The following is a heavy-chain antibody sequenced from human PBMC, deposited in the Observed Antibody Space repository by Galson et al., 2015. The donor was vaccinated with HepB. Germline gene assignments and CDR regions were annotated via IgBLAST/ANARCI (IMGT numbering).Heavy chain of an antibody. CDR1: GYTFTNYG. V-gene: IGHV1-18*01. D-gene: IGHD6-6*01. CDR2: ISVYNDNT. Sequence: SVKVSCKASGYTFTNYGFSWVRQAPGQGLEWMGWISVYNDNTDFPQKLQGRVTMTTDTSTRTAYMELRSLRYDDTAMYYCARYISSLYSYAMDIWGQGTTVTVSS. CDR3: ARYISSLYSYAMDI. J-gene: IGHJ6*02.